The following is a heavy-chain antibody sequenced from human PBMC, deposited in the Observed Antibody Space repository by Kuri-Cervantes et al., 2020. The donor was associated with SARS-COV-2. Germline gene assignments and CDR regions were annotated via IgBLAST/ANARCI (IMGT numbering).Heavy chain of an antibody. CDR2: IIPILGIA. V-gene: IGHV1-69*04. Sequence: SVKVSCKASGYTFTSYAMNWVRQAPGQGLEWMGRIIPILGIANYAQKFQGRVTITADKSTSTAYMELSSLRSEDTAVYYCARVEEYGDSYYYYYGMDAWGQGTTVTVSS. CDR3: ARVEEYGDSYYYYYGMDA. D-gene: IGHD4-17*01. J-gene: IGHJ6*02. CDR1: GYTFTSYA.